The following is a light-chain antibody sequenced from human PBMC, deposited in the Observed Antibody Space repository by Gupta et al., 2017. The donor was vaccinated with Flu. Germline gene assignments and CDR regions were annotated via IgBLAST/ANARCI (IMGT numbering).Light chain of an antibody. CDR2: KND. J-gene: IGLJ3*02. CDR3: ASWDDSRNVWV. Sequence: AGLTQPPSVYKDLGPAATLTCTGNRSNIGHEGAVWLQHHQGHPPNLLFHKNDNRHSGISERFSASRSGSTTSMTITGLQTEEEADYYCASWDDSRNVWVFGGGTKLTVL. CDR1: RSNIGHEG. V-gene: IGLV10-54*04.